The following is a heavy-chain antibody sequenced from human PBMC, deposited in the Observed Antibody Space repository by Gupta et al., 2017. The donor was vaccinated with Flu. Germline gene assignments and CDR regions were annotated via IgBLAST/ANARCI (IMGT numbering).Heavy chain of an antibody. CDR1: GGTFSSNG. Sequence: AAGGTFSSNGINWVRQAPGQGLEWMGGIIPLFASANYAQQFEGRVLIIADKSTGTAYMELSRLTSEDTAVYYCASPLIATGGIDPWGQGTL. CDR3: ASPLIATGGIDP. D-gene: IGHD3-16*01. CDR2: IIPLFASA. V-gene: IGHV1-69*06. J-gene: IGHJ5*02.